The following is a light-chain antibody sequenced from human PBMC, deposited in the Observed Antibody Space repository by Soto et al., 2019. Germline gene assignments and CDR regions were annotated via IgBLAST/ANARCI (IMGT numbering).Light chain of an antibody. CDR2: GAS. Sequence: EIVLTQAPGTLSLAPGERATLYCSASQSVSSSSLAWYQQKPGQAPRLLIYGASSRTTGVPDRFSGSGSGTDFTLPISRLEPEDFAVDYCQQYGSSPVYTFGQGTQVEIK. CDR3: QQYGSSPVYT. V-gene: IGKV3-20*01. J-gene: IGKJ2*01. CDR1: QSVSSSS.